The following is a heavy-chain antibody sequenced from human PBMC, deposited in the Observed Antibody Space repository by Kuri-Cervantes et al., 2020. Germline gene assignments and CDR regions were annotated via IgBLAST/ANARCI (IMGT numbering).Heavy chain of an antibody. CDR3: AKGYSGSYSPDL. CDR2: ISASGASI. J-gene: IGHJ5*02. V-gene: IGHV3-23*01. CDR1: GFTFSSYS. Sequence: GGSLRLSCAASGFTFSSYSMTWVRQAPGKGLEWVAVISASGASIYYADSVKGRFTISRDNSWNTLSLQMNSLRAEDTAVYYCAKGYSGSYSPDLWGQGTMVTSPQ. D-gene: IGHD1-26*01.